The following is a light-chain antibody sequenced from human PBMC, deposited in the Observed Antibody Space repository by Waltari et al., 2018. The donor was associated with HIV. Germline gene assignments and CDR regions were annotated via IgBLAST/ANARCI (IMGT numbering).Light chain of an antibody. V-gene: IGLV1-47*01. CDR2: RND. Sequence: QSVLTQPPSASGTPGQRVSLPCSGIRPDIGRHSVYWYLQLPGTAPKLLMYRNDERPSGVPDRFSGSKSGTSASLALSGLRSEDEADYYCAAWDNSLSAWVFGGGTKLTVL. CDR3: AAWDNSLSAWV. J-gene: IGLJ3*02. CDR1: RPDIGRHS.